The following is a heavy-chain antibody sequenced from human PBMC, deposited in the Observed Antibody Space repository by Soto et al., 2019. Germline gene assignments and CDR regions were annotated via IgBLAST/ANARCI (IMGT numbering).Heavy chain of an antibody. CDR2: IYPGDSDT. V-gene: IGHV5-51*01. J-gene: IGHJ6*02. CDR1: GYSFTSYW. Sequence: GESLKISCKGSGYSFTSYWIGWVRQMPGKGLEWMGIIYPGDSDTRYSPSFQGQVTISADKSISTAYLQWSSLKASDTAMYYCARGGYSYGTYYYYYGMDVWGQGTTVTVSS. CDR3: ARGGYSYGTYYYYYGMDV. D-gene: IGHD5-18*01.